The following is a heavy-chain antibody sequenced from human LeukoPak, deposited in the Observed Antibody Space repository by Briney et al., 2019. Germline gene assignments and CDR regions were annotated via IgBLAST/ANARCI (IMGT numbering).Heavy chain of an antibody. CDR1: GGSISSSSYY. CDR2: IYYSGST. J-gene: IGHJ4*02. V-gene: IGHV4-39*07. Sequence: SETLSLTCTVSGGSISSSSYYWGWIRQPPGKGLEWIGSIYYSGSTYYNPSLKSRVTISVDTSKNQFSLKLSSVTAADTAVYYCASYSSSSSSYYFDYWGQGTLVTVSS. CDR3: ASYSSSSSSYYFDY. D-gene: IGHD6-6*01.